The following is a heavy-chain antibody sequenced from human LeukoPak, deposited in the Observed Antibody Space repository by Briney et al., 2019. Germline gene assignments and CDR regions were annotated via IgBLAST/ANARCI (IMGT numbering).Heavy chain of an antibody. J-gene: IGHJ2*01. CDR1: GDSVSSNSAA. Sequence: SQTLSLTCAISGDSVSSNSAAWNWIRPSPSRGLEWLGRTYYRSKWYNDYAVSVKSRITINPDTSKNQFSLKLSSVTAADTAVYYCARDVEMPTIGYFDLWGRGTLVTVSS. V-gene: IGHV6-1*01. CDR3: ARDVEMPTIGYFDL. CDR2: TYYRSKWYN. D-gene: IGHD5-24*01.